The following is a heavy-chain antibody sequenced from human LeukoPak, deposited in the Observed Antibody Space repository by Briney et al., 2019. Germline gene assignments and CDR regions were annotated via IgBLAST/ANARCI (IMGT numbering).Heavy chain of an antibody. CDR1: GYTFTGYY. CDR2: INPNSGGT. D-gene: IGHD1-26*01. Sequence: VASVKVSFKASGYTFTGYYMHWVRQAPGKELEWMGWINPNSGGTNYAQKFQGRVTMTMDTSITTAYMELSDQRYDDTPVYKCARWAYVGKAAPFDYWGQRTLVTVSS. V-gene: IGHV1-2*02. J-gene: IGHJ4*02. CDR3: ARWAYVGKAAPFDY.